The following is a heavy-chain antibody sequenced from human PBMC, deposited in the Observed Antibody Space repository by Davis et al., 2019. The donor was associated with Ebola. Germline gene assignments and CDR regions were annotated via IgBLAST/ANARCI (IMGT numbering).Heavy chain of an antibody. CDR3: ARASDYYDSSGYYWLGNAFDI. D-gene: IGHD3-22*01. Sequence: GGSLRLSCAASGFTVSSNYMSWVRQAPGKGLEWVSVTYNGGSTYYAAPVKGRFTISRDNSKNTLYLQMNSLRAEDTAVYYCARASDYYDSSGYYWLGNAFDIWGQGTMVTVSS. J-gene: IGHJ3*02. CDR2: TYNGGST. V-gene: IGHV3-53*01. CDR1: GFTVSSNY.